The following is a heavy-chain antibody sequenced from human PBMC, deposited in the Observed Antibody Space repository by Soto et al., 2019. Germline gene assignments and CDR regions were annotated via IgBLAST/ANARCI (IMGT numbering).Heavy chain of an antibody. J-gene: IGHJ3*02. CDR2: IGSRTSDI. D-gene: IGHD3-22*01. CDR3: VTDYYDTSGYPNTFDM. V-gene: IGHV3-21*01. CDR1: GFTRSRHT. Sequence: RLSCAASGFTRSRHTMNWVRQAPGKGLEWVSFIGSRTSDIYYADSVKGRFTISRDNAKNSLYLDLTRLRAEDTAVYFCVTDYYDTSGYPNTFDMWGQGTMVTVS.